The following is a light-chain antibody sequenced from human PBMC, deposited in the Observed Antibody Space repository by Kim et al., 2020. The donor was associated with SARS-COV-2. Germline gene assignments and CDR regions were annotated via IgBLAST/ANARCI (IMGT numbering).Light chain of an antibody. CDR3: QQFGNVPLT. Sequence: DIQMTQSPSSLSASVGDRVTITCQASQDISNYLNWYQQRPGKAPKLLIYDASSLQTGVPSRFSGSGSGTDFTFTISSLQPEDIATYYCQQFGNVPLTFGGGTKVDIK. CDR2: DAS. CDR1: QDISNY. V-gene: IGKV1-33*01. J-gene: IGKJ4*01.